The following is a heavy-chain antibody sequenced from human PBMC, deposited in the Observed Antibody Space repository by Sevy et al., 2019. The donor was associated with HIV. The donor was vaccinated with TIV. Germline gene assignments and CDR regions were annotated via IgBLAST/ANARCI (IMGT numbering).Heavy chain of an antibody. Sequence: GGSLRLSCAASGFSFSFYWMSWVRQAPGKGLEWVATMKQDGSDEDYVHSVKGRFTISRDNAKKSLFLQMNSLSAEDTAVYYCVREGLGGYSYSLDYWGHGTLVTVSS. CDR2: MKQDGSDE. CDR3: VREGLGGYSYSLDY. CDR1: GFSFSFYW. V-gene: IGHV3-7*01. D-gene: IGHD5-18*01. J-gene: IGHJ4*01.